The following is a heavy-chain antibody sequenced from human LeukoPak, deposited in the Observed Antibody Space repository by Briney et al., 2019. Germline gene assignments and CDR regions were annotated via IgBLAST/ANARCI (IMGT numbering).Heavy chain of an antibody. CDR3: ARGPNLGATPFDY. J-gene: IGHJ4*02. CDR2: ISYDGSNK. D-gene: IGHD1-26*01. Sequence: PGGSLRLSCAASGSTFSSYAMHWVRQAPGKGLEWVAVISYDGSNKYYADSVKGRFTISRDNSKNTLYLQMNSLRAEDTAVYYCARGPNLGATPFDYWGQGTLVTVSS. V-gene: IGHV3-30-3*01. CDR1: GSTFSSYA.